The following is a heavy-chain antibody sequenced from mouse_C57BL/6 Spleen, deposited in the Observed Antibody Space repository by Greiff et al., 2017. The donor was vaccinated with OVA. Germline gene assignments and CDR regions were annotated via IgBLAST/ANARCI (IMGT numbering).Heavy chain of an antibody. CDR3: AGGNYGLAY. CDR2: ILPGSGST. V-gene: IGHV1-9*01. J-gene: IGHJ3*01. Sequence: QVQLQQSGAELMKPGASVKLSCKATGYTFTGYWIEWVKQRPGHGLEWIGEILPGSGSTNYNEKFKGKATFTADTSSYTVDMRLSSQTTEDSASYYCAGGNYGLAYWGQGTLVTVSA. D-gene: IGHD2-1*01. CDR1: GYTFTGYW.